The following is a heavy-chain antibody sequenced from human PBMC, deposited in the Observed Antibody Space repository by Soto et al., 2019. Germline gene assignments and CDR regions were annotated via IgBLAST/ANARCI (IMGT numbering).Heavy chain of an antibody. V-gene: IGHV3-33*01. D-gene: IGHD2-15*01. CDR2: IWYDGSNK. Sequence: GGSLRLSCAASGFTFSSYGMHWVRQAPGKGLEWVAVIWYDGSNKYYADSVKGRFTISIDNSKKTLYLQMNSLRAEETAVYYCARDAGYCSGGSCYPYMDVWGKGTTVTVSS. CDR1: GFTFSSYG. CDR3: ARDAGYCSGGSCYPYMDV. J-gene: IGHJ6*03.